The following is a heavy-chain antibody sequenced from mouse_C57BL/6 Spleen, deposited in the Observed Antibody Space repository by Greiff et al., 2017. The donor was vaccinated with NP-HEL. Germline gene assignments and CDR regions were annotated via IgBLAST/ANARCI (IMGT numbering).Heavy chain of an antibody. V-gene: IGHV1-55*01. CDR1: GYTFTSYW. CDR3: ARWRYGSSYAMDY. J-gene: IGHJ4*01. Sequence: VQLQQPGAELVKPGASVKMSCKASGYTFTSYWITWVKQRPGQGLEWIGDIYPGSGSTNYNEKFKSKATLTVDTSSSTAYMQLSSLTSEDSAVYYCARWRYGSSYAMDYWGQGASVTVSS. CDR2: IYPGSGST. D-gene: IGHD1-1*01.